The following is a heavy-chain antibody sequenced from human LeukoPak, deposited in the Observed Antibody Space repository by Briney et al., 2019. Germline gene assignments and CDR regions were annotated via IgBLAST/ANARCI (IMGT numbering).Heavy chain of an antibody. CDR1: GDSVSSNSAA. J-gene: IGHJ5*02. Sequence: SQTLSLTCAISGDSVSSNSAAWNWIRQSPSRGLEWLGRTYYRSKWYNDYAVSVKSRITINPDTSKNQFSLQLNSVTPEDTAVYYCARGPGEQWLVRAWCNWFDPWGQGTLVTVSS. V-gene: IGHV6-1*01. D-gene: IGHD6-19*01. CDR2: TYYRSKWYN. CDR3: ARGPGEQWLVRAWCNWFDP.